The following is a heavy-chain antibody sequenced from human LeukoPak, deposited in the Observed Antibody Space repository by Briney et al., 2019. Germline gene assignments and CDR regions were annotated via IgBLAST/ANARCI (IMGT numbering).Heavy chain of an antibody. J-gene: IGHJ5*02. V-gene: IGHV4-39*02. CDR2: INARGDT. Sequence: SETLSLTCSVSGDSIAATSYYWAWIRQPPGKGLEWIGEINARGDTNYNPSLKSRVTISVDSSKNQFSLTLTSMIAADTAIYYCARGQVPAARGYNWFDPWGQGTLVTVSS. CDR1: GDSIAATSYY. CDR3: ARGQVPAARGYNWFDP. D-gene: IGHD2-2*01.